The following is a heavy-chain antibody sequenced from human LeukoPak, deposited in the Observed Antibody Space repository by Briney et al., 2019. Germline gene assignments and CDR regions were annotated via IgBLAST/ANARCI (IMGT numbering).Heavy chain of an antibody. V-gene: IGHV3-30-3*01. CDR3: ARDLLGEPGDFDY. CDR1: GFTFSSYA. CDR2: ISYDGSNK. D-gene: IGHD3-16*01. J-gene: IGHJ4*02. Sequence: GGSLRLSCAASGFTFSSYAMHWVRQAPGKGLEWVAVISYDGSNKYYGGSVKGRLTISRDNSKNTLYLQMNSLRAEDTAVYFCARDLLGEPGDFDYWGQGTLVTVSS.